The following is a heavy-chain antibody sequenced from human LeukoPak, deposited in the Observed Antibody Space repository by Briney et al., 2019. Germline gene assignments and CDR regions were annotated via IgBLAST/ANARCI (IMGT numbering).Heavy chain of an antibody. CDR1: GFTFSSYA. D-gene: IGHD5-18*01. Sequence: PGGSLRLSCAASGFTFSSYAMSWVRQAPGKGLEWVSASGRDDSTYYADSAKGRFTFSRDNSKNTLYLQMTSLRAEDTAMYYCAKDLLAMVGYMDVWGKGTTVTVSS. CDR2: SGRDDST. V-gene: IGHV3-23*01. CDR3: AKDLLAMVGYMDV. J-gene: IGHJ6*03.